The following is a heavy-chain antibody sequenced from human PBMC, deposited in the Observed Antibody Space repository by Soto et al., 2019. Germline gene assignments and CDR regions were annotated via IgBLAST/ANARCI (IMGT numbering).Heavy chain of an antibody. V-gene: IGHV2-5*02. CDR3: AHRQAGNDWNGGYLDY. J-gene: IGHJ4*01. CDR2: IYWDDDN. CDR1: GFSLSTYGVG. D-gene: IGHD1-1*01. Sequence: SGPTLVNPTQTLTLTCTFSGFSLSTYGVGVGWIRQPPGKALEWLVFIYWDDDNRYSPSLKRRISVTKDTSKNQVVLSMTNVDPVDTATYYCAHRQAGNDWNGGYLDYWGLGALVTV.